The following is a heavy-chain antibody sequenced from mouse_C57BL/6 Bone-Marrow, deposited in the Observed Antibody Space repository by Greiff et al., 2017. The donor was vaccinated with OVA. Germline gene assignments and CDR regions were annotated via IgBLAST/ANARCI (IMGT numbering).Heavy chain of an antibody. V-gene: IGHV1-76*01. CDR2: IYPGSGNI. CDR1: GYTFTDYY. Sequence: QVQLQQSGAELVRPGASVKLSCKASGYTFTDYYISWVKQRPGQGLEWIARIYPGSGNIYYNEKFKGKATLTAEKSSSTAYMQLSSLTSDDTAVYICARSERLRDYFDYWGQGTTLIVSS. D-gene: IGHD2-2*01. CDR3: ARSERLRDYFDY. J-gene: IGHJ2*01.